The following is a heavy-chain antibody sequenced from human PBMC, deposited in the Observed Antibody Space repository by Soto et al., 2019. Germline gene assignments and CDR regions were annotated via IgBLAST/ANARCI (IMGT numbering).Heavy chain of an antibody. V-gene: IGHV5-51*01. Sequence: GQSLKISCKGSGYSFTSYWIGWVRQMPGKGLEWMGIIYPGDSDTRYSPSFQGQVTISADKSISTAYLQWSSLKASDTAMYYCARHVSGYDAIQATLFDYWGQVTMVTVTS. CDR2: IYPGDSDT. CDR3: ARHVSGYDAIQATLFDY. D-gene: IGHD5-12*01. CDR1: GYSFTSYW. J-gene: IGHJ4*02.